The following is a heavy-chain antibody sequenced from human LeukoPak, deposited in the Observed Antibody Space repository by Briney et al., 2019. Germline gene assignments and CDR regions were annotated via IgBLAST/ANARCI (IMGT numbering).Heavy chain of an antibody. J-gene: IGHJ3*02. CDR2: ICSSSSTI. CDR3: AREGYSSSWYSSAFDI. CDR1: GCTFSSYS. D-gene: IGHD6-13*01. V-gene: IGHV3-48*02. Sequence: PGGSLRLSCAASGCTFSSYSMNWVRQAPGKGLEWVSYICSSSSTIYYADSVKGRFTISRDNAKNSLYLQMNSLRDEDTAVYYCAREGYSSSWYSSAFDIWGQGTMVTVSS.